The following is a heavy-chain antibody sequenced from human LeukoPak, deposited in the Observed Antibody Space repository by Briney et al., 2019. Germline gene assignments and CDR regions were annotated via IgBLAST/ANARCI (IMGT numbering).Heavy chain of an antibody. D-gene: IGHD3-16*01. CDR3: AGGSAGKPSYY. V-gene: IGHV3-48*03. CDR2: ISSSGSTI. CDR1: GFTFSSYE. J-gene: IGHJ4*02. Sequence: PGGSLRLSCAASGFTFSSYEMNWVRQAPGKGLEWVSYISSSGSTIYYADSVKGRFTVSRDNAKNSLYLQMNSLRAEDTAVYYCAGGSAGKPSYYWGQGTLVTVSS.